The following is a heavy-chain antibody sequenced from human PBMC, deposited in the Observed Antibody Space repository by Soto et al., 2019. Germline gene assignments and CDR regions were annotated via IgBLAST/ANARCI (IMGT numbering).Heavy chain of an antibody. CDR3: ARPSYSSSGYESYLMDV. J-gene: IGHJ6*03. CDR1: GGSIISSSYY. Sequence: TLSLTCTVSGGSIISSSYYWGWIRQPPWKGLEWIGSIYYSGSTYYNPSLKSRVTISVDTSKNQFSLKLSSVTAADTAVYYCARPSYSSSGYESYLMDVWGKGTTVIVSS. CDR2: IYYSGST. D-gene: IGHD6-13*01. V-gene: IGHV4-39*01.